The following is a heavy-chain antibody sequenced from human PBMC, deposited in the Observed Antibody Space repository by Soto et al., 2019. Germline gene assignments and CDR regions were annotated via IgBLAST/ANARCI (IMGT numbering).Heavy chain of an antibody. Sequence: ASVKVSCKASGGTFSSYAISWVRQAPGQGLEWMGGIIPIFGTANYAQKFQGRVTITADESTSTAYMELSSLRSEDTAVYYCARDLWSHLYYYYGMDVWGQGTTVTVSS. J-gene: IGHJ6*02. CDR2: IIPIFGTA. CDR1: GGTFSSYA. D-gene: IGHD3-10*01. CDR3: ARDLWSHLYYYYGMDV. V-gene: IGHV1-69*13.